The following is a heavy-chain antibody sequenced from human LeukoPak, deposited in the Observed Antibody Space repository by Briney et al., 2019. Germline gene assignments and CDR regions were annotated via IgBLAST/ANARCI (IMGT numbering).Heavy chain of an antibody. D-gene: IGHD1-7*01. CDR1: GFTFIHHG. CDR2: TPNDGNKK. V-gene: IGHV3-30*02. Sequence: PGGSLRLSCVASGFTFIHHGMHWVRQAPGKGLEWVAFTPNDGNKKYYADSVKGRFTISRDNSRNILWLQMNSLKVEDTAVYYCARDFRTTICQVCDYWGQGTLVTVSS. CDR3: ARDFRTTICQVCDY. J-gene: IGHJ4*02.